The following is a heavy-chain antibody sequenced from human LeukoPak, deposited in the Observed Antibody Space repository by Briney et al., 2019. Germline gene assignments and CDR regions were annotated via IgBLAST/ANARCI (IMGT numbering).Heavy chain of an antibody. J-gene: IGHJ4*02. CDR1: GYTFTSYG. CDR3: ARDLRAYCSSTSCPADY. Sequence: GASVKVSCKASGYTFTSYGISWVRQAPGQGLEWMGWISAYNGNTNYAQKLQGRATMTTDTSTSTAYMELRSLRSDDTAVYYCARDLRAYCSSTSCPADYWGQGTLVTVSS. D-gene: IGHD2-2*01. CDR2: ISAYNGNT. V-gene: IGHV1-18*01.